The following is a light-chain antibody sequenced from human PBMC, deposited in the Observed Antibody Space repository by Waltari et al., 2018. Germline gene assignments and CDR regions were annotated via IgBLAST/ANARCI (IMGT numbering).Light chain of an antibody. CDR2: TVS. V-gene: IGKV2-30*01. CDR1: QTLVFRDGNTF. Sequence: DVVMTQSPLSLPVTLGQPASIPCRSSQTLVFRDGNTFLHWFQQRPGQSPRRLIYTVSNRDSGVPDRFSGSGSGTDFTLKISRVEAEDVGVYYCMQGTHWPYTFGQGTKLEIK. CDR3: MQGTHWPYT. J-gene: IGKJ2*01.